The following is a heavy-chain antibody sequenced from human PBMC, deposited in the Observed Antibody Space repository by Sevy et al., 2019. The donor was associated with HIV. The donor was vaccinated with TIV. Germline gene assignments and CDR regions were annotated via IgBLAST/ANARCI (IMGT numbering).Heavy chain of an antibody. J-gene: IGHJ3*02. D-gene: IGHD6-19*01. CDR3: AKEFIYSSAWSRGTNDVFDI. CDR1: GFTFSNYA. Sequence: GGSLRLSWAAAGFTFSNYAMSWVRQAPGKGLEWVSAISYNGASTDYADSGNGRLTISRDNSKNTVSLQMNTLRAEDTAVYYCAKEFIYSSAWSRGTNDVFDIWGQGTMVTVSS. CDR2: ISYNGAST. V-gene: IGHV3-23*01.